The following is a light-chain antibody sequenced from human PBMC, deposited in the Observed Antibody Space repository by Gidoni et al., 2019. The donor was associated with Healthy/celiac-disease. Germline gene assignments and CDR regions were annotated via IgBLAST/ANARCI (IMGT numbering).Light chain of an antibody. J-gene: IGKJ4*01. V-gene: IGKV3-11*01. CDR3: QQRSNWPRVP. CDR2: DAS. CDR1: QSVSSY. Sequence: DIVLTQSPATLSLSPEERATLSGRASQSVSSYLAWYQQKPGQAPRLLIYDASNRATGLPARFSGSGSGTDFTLTIRSLEPEDFAVYYRQQRSNWPRVPFGGGPKVEIK.